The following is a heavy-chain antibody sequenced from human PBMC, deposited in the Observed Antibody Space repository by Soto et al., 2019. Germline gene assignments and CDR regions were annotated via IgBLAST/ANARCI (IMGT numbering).Heavy chain of an antibody. D-gene: IGHD5-18*01. Sequence: PGESLKISCNASGYSFTSYWISWVRQMPGKGLEWMGRIDPSDSYANYSPSFQGHVTISADKSINTAYLQWSSLKASDTAMYYCGRVRVDKAEGWFDPWGQGTLVTVSS. CDR1: GYSFTSYW. V-gene: IGHV5-10-1*01. J-gene: IGHJ5*02. CDR3: GRVRVDKAEGWFDP. CDR2: IDPSDSYA.